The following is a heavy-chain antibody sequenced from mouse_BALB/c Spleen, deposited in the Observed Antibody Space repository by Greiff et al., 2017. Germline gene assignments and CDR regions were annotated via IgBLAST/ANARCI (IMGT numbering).Heavy chain of an antibody. CDR2: IWGGGST. V-gene: IGHV2-6-5*01. D-gene: IGHD1-1*01. Sequence: VMLVESGPGLVAPSQSLSITCTVSGFSLTDYGVSWIRQPPGKGLEWLGVIWGGGSTYYNSAIKSRLSISKDNSKSQVFLKMNSLQTDDTAMYYCAKQAWYYGSSFDYWGQGTTLTVSS. CDR1: GFSLTDYG. CDR3: AKQAWYYGSSFDY. J-gene: IGHJ2*01.